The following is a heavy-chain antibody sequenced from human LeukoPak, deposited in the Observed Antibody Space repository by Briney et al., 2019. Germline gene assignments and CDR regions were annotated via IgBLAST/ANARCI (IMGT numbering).Heavy chain of an antibody. J-gene: IGHJ4*02. D-gene: IGHD2-21*01. CDR2: ISSSGSTK. Sequence: GGSLRLSCAASGFTFSSYGMNWVRQAPGKGLEWVSFISSSGSTKYYADSVKGRFTISRDNAKNSLYLQMNSLRAEDTAVYYCARSLIPYFDYWGQGTLVTVSS. CDR3: ARSLIPYFDY. CDR1: GFTFSSYG. V-gene: IGHV3-48*03.